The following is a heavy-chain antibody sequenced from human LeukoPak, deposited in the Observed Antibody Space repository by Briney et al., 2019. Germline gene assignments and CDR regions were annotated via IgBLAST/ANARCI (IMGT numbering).Heavy chain of an antibody. J-gene: IGHJ5*02. CDR2: INPNSGDT. CDR1: GYTFTGYY. V-gene: IGHV1-2*02. Sequence: ASVKVSCKASGYTFTGYYMHWVRQAPGQGLEWMGWINPNSGDTKYAQNFQGRVTMTRDTSISTAYMELSRLRSDDTAVYYCARNLKKQRGANWSAPGGQETLVTVSS. D-gene: IGHD6-25*01. CDR3: ARNLKKQRGANWSAP.